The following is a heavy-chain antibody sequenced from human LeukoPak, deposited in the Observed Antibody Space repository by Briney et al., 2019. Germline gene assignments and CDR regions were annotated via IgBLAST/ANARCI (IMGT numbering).Heavy chain of an antibody. D-gene: IGHD6-19*01. CDR1: GFTFSSYA. CDR2: ISGKYETT. V-gene: IGHV3-23*01. CDR3: AKDLYTVPGACDF. Sequence: GGSLRLSCAASGFTFSSYAVSWVRQAPGKGLEWISGISGKYETTYYADSVEGRFTISSDISKNTVYLEMKSLKVEDAAVYYCAKDLYTVPGACDFWGQGAPVTVSS. J-gene: IGHJ4*02.